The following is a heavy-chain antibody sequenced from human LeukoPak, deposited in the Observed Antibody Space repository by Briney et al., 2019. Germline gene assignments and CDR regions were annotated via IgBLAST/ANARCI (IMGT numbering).Heavy chain of an antibody. J-gene: IGHJ4*02. V-gene: IGHV3-23*01. Sequence: GGSLRLSCAVSGFTFSSYGMSWVRQAPGKGLEWVSAISGSGGSTYYADSVKGRFTISRNNSKNTVYLQMNSLRGDDTAVYYCATNPWGGYCSSTSCHLSYWGQGILVTVSS. CDR3: ATNPWGGYCSSTSCHLSY. CDR2: ISGSGGST. CDR1: GFTFSSYG. D-gene: IGHD2-2*01.